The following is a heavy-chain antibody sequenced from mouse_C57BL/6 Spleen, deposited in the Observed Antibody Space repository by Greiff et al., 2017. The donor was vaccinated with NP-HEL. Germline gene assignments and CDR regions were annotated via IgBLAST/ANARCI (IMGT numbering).Heavy chain of an antibody. D-gene: IGHD1-1*01. V-gene: IGHV1-52*01. CDR3: ARPHYYGSSSFGY. J-gene: IGHJ2*01. CDR1: GYTFTSYW. CDR2: IDPSDSET. Sequence: QVQLKQSGAELVRPGSSVKLSCKASGYTFTSYWMHWVKQRPIQGLEWIGNIDPSDSETHYNQKFKDKATLTVDKSSSTAYMQLSSLTSEDSAVYYCARPHYYGSSSFGYWGQGTTLTVSS.